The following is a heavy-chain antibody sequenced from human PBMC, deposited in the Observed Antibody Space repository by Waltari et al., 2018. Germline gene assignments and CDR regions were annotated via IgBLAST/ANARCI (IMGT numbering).Heavy chain of an antibody. Sequence: QLQLQESGPGLVKPSETLSLTCTVSVGSISSSSYYWCWIRQPPGKGLEWIGSIYYSGSTYYNPSLKSRGTISVDTSKNQFSLKLSSVTAGDTAVYYCERSGSFVDYGMDVWGQGTTVTVSS. V-gene: IGHV4-39*07. CDR1: VGSISSSSYY. CDR3: ERSGSFVDYGMDV. D-gene: IGHD1-26*01. J-gene: IGHJ6*02. CDR2: IYYSGST.